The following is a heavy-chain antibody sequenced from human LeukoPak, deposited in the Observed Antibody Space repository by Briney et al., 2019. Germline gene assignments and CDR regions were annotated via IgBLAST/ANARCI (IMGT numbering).Heavy chain of an antibody. CDR2: IHTIGGGS. Sequence: GGSLRLSCAASGFSFASYVMSWVRQAPGKGLEWVSTIHTIGGGSYYADSVKGRFTISRDNSKNTVSLQMNSLRVDDTAVYYCAKGVTSGAHGPSSWGQGTLVTVSS. CDR3: AKGVTSGAHGPSS. D-gene: IGHD3-10*01. J-gene: IGHJ5*02. V-gene: IGHV3-23*05. CDR1: GFSFASYV.